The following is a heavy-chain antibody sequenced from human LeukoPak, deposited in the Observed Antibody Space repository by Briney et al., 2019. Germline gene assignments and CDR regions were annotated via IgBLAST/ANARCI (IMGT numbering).Heavy chain of an antibody. CDR2: ISDSGDYT. CDR1: GFTFSSYA. V-gene: IGHV3-23*01. D-gene: IGHD2-8*01. J-gene: IGHJ4*02. CDR3: AKDTSIGKYCTNGVCSPFDY. Sequence: GGSLGLSCAGSGFTFSSYAMSWVRQAPGQGLEWVSAISDSGDYTSYADSVRGRFTISRDNSRNTLYLQMISLRPEDTAVYYCAKDTSIGKYCTNGVCSPFDYWGQGTLVTVSS.